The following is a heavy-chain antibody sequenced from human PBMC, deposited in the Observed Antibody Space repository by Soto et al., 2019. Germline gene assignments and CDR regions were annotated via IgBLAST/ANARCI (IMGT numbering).Heavy chain of an antibody. CDR1: GGSISSGGYY. D-gene: IGHD2-2*01. Sequence: SETLSLTCTVSGGSISSGGYYWSWIRQHPGKGLEWIGYIYYSGSTYYNPSLKSRVTISVDTSKNQFSLKLSSVTAADTAVYYCASGVADRVEPAAYFDYWGQGTLVTVSS. V-gene: IGHV4-31*03. CDR3: ASGVADRVEPAAYFDY. J-gene: IGHJ4*02. CDR2: IYYSGST.